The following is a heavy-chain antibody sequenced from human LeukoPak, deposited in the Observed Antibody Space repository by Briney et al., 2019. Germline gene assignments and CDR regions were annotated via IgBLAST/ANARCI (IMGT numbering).Heavy chain of an antibody. J-gene: IGHJ4*02. CDR2: INHSGNT. CDR1: GGSSSGYY. Sequence: PSETLSLTCAVYGGSSSGYYWSWIRQPPGKGLEWIGEINHSGNTYYNPSLKSRVTISVDSSKSQFSLDFSSVTAADTAVYYCARHVSQLWSGVLPASFDYWGQGSLVTVSS. CDR3: ARHVSQLWSGVLPASFDY. V-gene: IGHV4-34*01. D-gene: IGHD3-3*01.